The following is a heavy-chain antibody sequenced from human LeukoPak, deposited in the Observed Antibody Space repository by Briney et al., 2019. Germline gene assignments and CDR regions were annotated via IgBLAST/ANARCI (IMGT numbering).Heavy chain of an antibody. V-gene: IGHV4-39*01. CDR1: GGSISGTSIY. D-gene: IGHD6-13*01. CDR3: ARSSAAEGPTHNWFGP. Sequence: PSETLSLTCSVSGGSISGTSIYWGWIRQPPGKRLEWIGSIYYSGDTYYSPSLRSRVIISVDTSRNQFSLKLTSVTAADTAVYYCARSSAAEGPTHNWFGPWGQGIQVTVPS. CDR2: IYYSGDT. J-gene: IGHJ5*02.